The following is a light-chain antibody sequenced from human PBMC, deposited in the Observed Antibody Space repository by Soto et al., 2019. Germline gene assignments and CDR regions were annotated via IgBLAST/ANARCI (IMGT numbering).Light chain of an antibody. CDR2: GVS. CDR1: SSDVGGYNY. V-gene: IGLV2-14*01. J-gene: IGLJ3*02. Sequence: QSVLTQPASVSGSPGQSITISCTGTSSDVGGYNYVSWYQQHPGKAPKLLIYGVSNRPSGVSDRFSGSKSASTASLTISGLQAEDEADYYCTSYTSSSTLYVFGGGTKLTVL. CDR3: TSYTSSSTLYV.